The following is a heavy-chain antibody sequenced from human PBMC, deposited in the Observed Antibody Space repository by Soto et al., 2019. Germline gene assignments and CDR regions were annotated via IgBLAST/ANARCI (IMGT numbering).Heavy chain of an antibody. Sequence: QVQLQESGPGLVKPSQTLSLTCTVSGGSISSGGYYWSWIRQHPGKGLEWIRYIYYSGSTYYNPSLKSRVSIKVDTSKNQFSLKLSSVTAADTAVYYCARALPGYDILTGYSIEHDYWGQGTLVTVSS. D-gene: IGHD3-9*01. CDR3: ARALPGYDILTGYSIEHDY. J-gene: IGHJ4*02. V-gene: IGHV4-31*03. CDR2: IYYSGST. CDR1: GGSISSGGYY.